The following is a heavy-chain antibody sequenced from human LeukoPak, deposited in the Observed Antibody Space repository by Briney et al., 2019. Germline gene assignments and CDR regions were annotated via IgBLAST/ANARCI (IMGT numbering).Heavy chain of an antibody. CDR3: ARIGSYLPIDY. CDR1: GFTFSSYA. V-gene: IGHV3-30-3*01. Sequence: GGSLRLSCAASGFTFSSYAMHWVRQAPGKGLEWVAVISYDGSNKYYADSVKGRFTISRDNSKNTLYLQMNSLRAEDTAVYYCARIGSYLPIDYWGQGTLVTVSS. CDR2: ISYDGSNK. J-gene: IGHJ4*02. D-gene: IGHD1-26*01.